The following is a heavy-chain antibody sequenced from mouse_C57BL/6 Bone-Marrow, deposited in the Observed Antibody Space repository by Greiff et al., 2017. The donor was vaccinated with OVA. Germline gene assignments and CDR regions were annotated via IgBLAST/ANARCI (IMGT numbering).Heavy chain of an antibody. CDR2: INPYNGGT. V-gene: IGHV1-19*01. CDR1: GYTFTDYY. J-gene: IGHJ3*01. D-gene: IGHD2-2*01. Sequence: VQLQQSGPVLVKPGASVKMSCKASGYTFTDYYMNWVKQSHGKSLEWIGVINPYNGGTSYNQKFKGTATLTVDKSSSTAYMQINSLTSEDSAVYYCARRRLPLAYWGQGTLVTVSA. CDR3: ARRRLPLAY.